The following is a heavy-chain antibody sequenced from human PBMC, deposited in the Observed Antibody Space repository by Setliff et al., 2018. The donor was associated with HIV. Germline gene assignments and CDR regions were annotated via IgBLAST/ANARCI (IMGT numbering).Heavy chain of an antibody. V-gene: IGHV3-15*01. D-gene: IGHD6-19*01. Sequence: PGGSLRLSCAASGFTFSSYAMHWVRQAPGKGLEWVGRIKSKTDGGTTDYAAPVKGRFTISRDDSQNMVYLQMNSLRAEDTAVYYCAKEVLEIAVAASWGQGTLVTVS. CDR3: AKEVLEIAVAAS. CDR1: GFTFSSYA. CDR2: IKSKTDGGTT. J-gene: IGHJ4*02.